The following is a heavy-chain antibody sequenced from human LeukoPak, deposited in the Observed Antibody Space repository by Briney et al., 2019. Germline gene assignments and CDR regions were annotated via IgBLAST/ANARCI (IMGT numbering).Heavy chain of an antibody. CDR2: ISSSGSTI. V-gene: IGHV3-48*03. Sequence: GGSLRLSCAASGFTFSSYEMNWVRQAPGKGLEWVSYISSSGSTIYYADSVKDRFTISRDNAKNSLYLQMNSLRAEDTAVYYCARVPIFGVVIEYNWFDPWGQGTLVTVSS. CDR1: GFTFSSYE. D-gene: IGHD3-3*01. J-gene: IGHJ5*02. CDR3: ARVPIFGVVIEYNWFDP.